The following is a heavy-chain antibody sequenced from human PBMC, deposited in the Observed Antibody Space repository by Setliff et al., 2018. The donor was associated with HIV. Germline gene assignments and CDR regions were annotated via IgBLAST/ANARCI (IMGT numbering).Heavy chain of an antibody. CDR3: ARDRLDGHDTSGYYYAY. J-gene: IGHJ4*02. Sequence: LSLTCTGSGDSISSGIYYWSWIRQPAGKGLEWIGRVNSRGYTVYNPSFKSRVTISVDTSKNQFSLKLSSVTAADTAVYYCARDRLDGHDTSGYYYAYWGQGTLVTVSS. CDR2: VNSRGYT. D-gene: IGHD3-22*01. CDR1: GDSISSGIYY. V-gene: IGHV4-61*02.